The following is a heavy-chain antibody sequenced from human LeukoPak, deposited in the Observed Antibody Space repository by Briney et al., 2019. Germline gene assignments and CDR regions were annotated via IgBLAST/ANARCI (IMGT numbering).Heavy chain of an antibody. V-gene: IGHV4-59*01. CDR3: ARGPTRYYFDY. Sequence: SETLSLTCTVSGGSITNYYWSWIRQPPGQGLEWIAYIYHTGSTNYNPSLKSRVTISIDTSKNQFSLNLSSVTAADTAIYYCARGPTRYYFDYWGQGTLVTVSS. CDR1: GGSITNYY. CDR2: IYHTGST. J-gene: IGHJ4*02.